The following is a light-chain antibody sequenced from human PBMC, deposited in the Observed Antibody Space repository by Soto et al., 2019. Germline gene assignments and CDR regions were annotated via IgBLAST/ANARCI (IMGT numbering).Light chain of an antibody. V-gene: IGKV1-9*01. J-gene: IGKJ4*01. CDR2: AAS. Sequence: DLQLTQSPSFLSASVGDRVTITCRASQGISSFLAWYQQKPGKAPNLLISAASTLWTGVPSRFSGSGSGTEFTLTISSLQPEDFATYYCQHLNTYPLTFGGGTKVEI. CDR1: QGISSF. CDR3: QHLNTYPLT.